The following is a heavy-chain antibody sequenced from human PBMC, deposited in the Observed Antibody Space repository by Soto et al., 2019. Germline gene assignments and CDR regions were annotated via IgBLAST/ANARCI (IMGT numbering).Heavy chain of an antibody. CDR1: GFTFSRFE. Sequence: GGSLRLSCAASGFTFSRFELHWVREAPGKGLEWISYSSSSGSTAYYASSVEGRFTISRDNANISVYLQMDSLRAEDTALYYCTRAAWFPYLSFYWGQGALVTVSS. J-gene: IGHJ4*02. CDR3: TRAAWFPYLSFY. D-gene: IGHD3-10*01. CDR2: SSSSGSTA. V-gene: IGHV3-48*03.